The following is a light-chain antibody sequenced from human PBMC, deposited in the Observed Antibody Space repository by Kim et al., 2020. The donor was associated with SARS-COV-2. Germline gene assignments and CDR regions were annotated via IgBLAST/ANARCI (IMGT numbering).Light chain of an antibody. J-gene: IGLJ2*01. CDR2: RDS. Sequence: SVALGQTARITCGGNNIGSKNVHWYQQKPGQAPVLVIYRDSNRPSGIPERFSGSNSGNTATLTISRAQAVDEADYYCQVWDSSIVVFGGGTQLTVL. CDR3: QVWDSSIVV. CDR1: NIGSKN. V-gene: IGLV3-9*01.